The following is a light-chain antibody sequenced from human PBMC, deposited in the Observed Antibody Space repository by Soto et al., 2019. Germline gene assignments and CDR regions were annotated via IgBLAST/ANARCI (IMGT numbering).Light chain of an antibody. Sequence: EIVLTQSPDTLSLSPGERATLSCRASQSVSSSFLAWYQQKPGQAPRLLIYGASTRATGIPARFSGSGSGTEFTLTISSLQSEDFAVYYCQQYGSSPPVTFGPGTKVDI. CDR3: QQYGSSPPVT. CDR1: QSVSSSF. CDR2: GAS. V-gene: IGKV3-20*01. J-gene: IGKJ3*01.